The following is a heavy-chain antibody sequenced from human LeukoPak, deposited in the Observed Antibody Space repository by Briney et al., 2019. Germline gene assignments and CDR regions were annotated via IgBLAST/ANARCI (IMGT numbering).Heavy chain of an antibody. Sequence: GGSLRLSCATSGFTFSSSAMSWVRQAPGKGLEWVSGISGSGDNTYYADSVKGRFTISRDNSKNTLYVQVNSLGTEDTAAYYCAKGSYYDSSGSFYFDYWGQGTLVTVSS. V-gene: IGHV3-23*01. J-gene: IGHJ4*02. CDR1: GFTFSSSA. CDR2: ISGSGDNT. D-gene: IGHD3-22*01. CDR3: AKGSYYDSSGSFYFDY.